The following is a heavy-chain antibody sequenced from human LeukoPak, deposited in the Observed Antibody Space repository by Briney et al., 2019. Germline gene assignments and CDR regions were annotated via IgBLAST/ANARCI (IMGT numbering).Heavy chain of an antibody. V-gene: IGHV3-74*01. D-gene: IGHD2-2*01. J-gene: IGHJ4*02. CDR1: GFTFSNYW. CDR3: GSGTAPEESVAIEC. CDR2: VNSAGSRT. Sequence: GGSLRLSCAASGFTFSNYWMYWVRQAPGKGLVWVTRVNSAGSRTIYADSVKGRFTISRDNARNTLYLQMDSLRVEDTAMYYCGSGTAPEESVAIECWGQGTVVTVSS.